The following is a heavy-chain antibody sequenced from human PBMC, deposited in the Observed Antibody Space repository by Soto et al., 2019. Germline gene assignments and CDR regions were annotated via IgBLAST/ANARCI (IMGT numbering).Heavy chain of an antibody. Sequence: QVQLVQSGAEVKKPGSSVRVSCRSSVDTFSSYIVNWLRLAPGRGLEWMGRVIPVLTTTDYAQNFRGRVTNSADRSTNTVYLDLSSLRSDDTAVYYCARRRYCGYDCYHKHYYGMDVWGQGSLVTVAS. CDR3: ARRRYCGYDCYHKHYYGMDV. V-gene: IGHV1-69*08. D-gene: IGHD2-21*02. CDR1: VDTFSSYI. CDR2: VIPVLTTT. J-gene: IGHJ6*02.